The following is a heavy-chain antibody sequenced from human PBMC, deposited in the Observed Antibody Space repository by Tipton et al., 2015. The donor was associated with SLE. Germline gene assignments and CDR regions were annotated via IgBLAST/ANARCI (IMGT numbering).Heavy chain of an antibody. CDR2: MFHRGSS. CDR1: GDSISRSY. J-gene: IGHJ3*02. V-gene: IGHV4-59*13. CDR3: SSLSRASSFDAFDI. Sequence: TLSLTCTVSGDSISRSYWSWIRQAPGKGLEWTGYMFHRGSSAYNPSLKSRVTISLDTSKSQVSLKLRSVTAADTAVYFCSSLSRASSFDAFDIWGQGTLVTVSS.